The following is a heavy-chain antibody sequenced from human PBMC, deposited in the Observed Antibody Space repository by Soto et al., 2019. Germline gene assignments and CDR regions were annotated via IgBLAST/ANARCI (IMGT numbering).Heavy chain of an antibody. CDR1: GYTFTGYY. Sequence: ASVKVSCKASGYTFTGYYMHWVRQAPGQGLEWMGWINPNSGGTNYAQKFQGWVTMTRDTSISTAYMELSRLRSDDTAVYYCARVPPFWSGSHWFDPWGQGTLVTVST. CDR3: ARVPPFWSGSHWFDP. CDR2: INPNSGGT. D-gene: IGHD3-3*01. V-gene: IGHV1-2*04. J-gene: IGHJ5*02.